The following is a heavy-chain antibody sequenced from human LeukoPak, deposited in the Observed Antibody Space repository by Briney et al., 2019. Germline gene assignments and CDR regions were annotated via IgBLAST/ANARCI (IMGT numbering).Heavy chain of an antibody. CDR1: GYSISSGYY. V-gene: IGHV4-38-2*01. CDR3: ARQYDYGFWFDP. D-gene: IGHD4-17*01. CDR2: IYHSGST. Sequence: SETLSLTCAVSGYSISSGYYWGWIRQPPGKGLEWIGSIYHSGSTYYNPPLKSRVTISVDTSKNQFSLKLSSVTAADTAVYYCARQYDYGFWFDPWGQGTLVTVSS. J-gene: IGHJ5*02.